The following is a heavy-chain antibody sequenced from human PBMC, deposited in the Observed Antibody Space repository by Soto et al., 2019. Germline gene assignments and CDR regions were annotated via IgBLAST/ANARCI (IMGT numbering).Heavy chain of an antibody. V-gene: IGHV4-4*07. CDR3: ARGMTPPGAPAWYYFDS. Sequence: PSETLSLTCTVSGASITGSFFWSWIRQHAGKGLEWIGRFALSGTTNYNPTLRSRVTMSADVSKNQFSLRLTSVTAADTALYYCARGMTPPGAPAWYYFDSWGQGTLVTVSS. J-gene: IGHJ4*02. D-gene: IGHD2-8*02. CDR2: FALSGTT. CDR1: GASITGSFF.